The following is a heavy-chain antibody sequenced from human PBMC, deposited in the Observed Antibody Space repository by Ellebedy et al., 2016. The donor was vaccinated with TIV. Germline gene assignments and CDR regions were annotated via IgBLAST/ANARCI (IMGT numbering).Heavy chain of an antibody. CDR1: AYTFTNYD. J-gene: IGHJ4*02. D-gene: IGHD6-19*01. CDR2: ISTYSGNT. V-gene: IGHV1-18*04. Sequence: AASVKVSCNTSAYTFTNYDIYWVRQAPGQGLEWVGWISTYSGNTSFAQKFQGRVTMTTDTSTTTAYMELRSLRFDDTAVYYCATDPGYSSGWGQGTLVTVSS. CDR3: ATDPGYSSG.